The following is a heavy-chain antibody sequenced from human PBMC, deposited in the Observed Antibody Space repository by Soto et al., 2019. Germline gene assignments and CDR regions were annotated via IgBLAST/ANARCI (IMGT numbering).Heavy chain of an antibody. CDR3: TIRLMHNWNHRHAFDF. CDR2: IYYNGDT. V-gene: IGHV4-39*01. Sequence: QLQLQESGPGLVKPAETLSLKCAVSGGSVSSGNYFWGWIRQPPGKGLEWIGNIYYNGDTYYSPSITSRVTLTLATADTQFSLTPTFGTAPDTSAYYPTIRLMHNWNHRHAFDFCCQGTLSTLSA. CDR1: GGSVSSGNYF. J-gene: IGHJ3*01. D-gene: IGHD1-20*01.